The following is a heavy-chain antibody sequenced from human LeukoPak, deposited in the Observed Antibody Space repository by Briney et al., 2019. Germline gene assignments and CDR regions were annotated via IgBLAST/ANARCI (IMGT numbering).Heavy chain of an antibody. D-gene: IGHD1-7*01. Sequence: ASVKVSCKASGYTFTSYGISWVRQAPGQGLQWLGWISASNGNTNYAQKFRDRVTMSTDTSTGTAYLDVRGLTSDDTAVYYCARDHSNWNYAPDFWGQGTLVIVSS. CDR1: GYTFTSYG. CDR2: ISASNGNT. V-gene: IGHV1-18*01. J-gene: IGHJ4*02. CDR3: ARDHSNWNYAPDF.